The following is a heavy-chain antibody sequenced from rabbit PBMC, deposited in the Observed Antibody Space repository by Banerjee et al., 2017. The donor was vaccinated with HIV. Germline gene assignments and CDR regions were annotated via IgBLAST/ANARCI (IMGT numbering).Heavy chain of an antibody. CDR3: ARDIDGDIDFDL. CDR2: IYGGSSGST. D-gene: IGHD2-1*01. V-gene: IGHV1S45*01. J-gene: IGHJ4*01. CDR1: GFDFSSNA. Sequence: QQQLEESGGGLVKPEGSLTLTCKASGFDFSSNAMCWFRQAPGKGLEWIACIYGGSSGSTYYASWAKGRFTISKTSSTTVTLQMTSLTAADTATYFCARDIDGDIDFDLRGQGTLVTVS.